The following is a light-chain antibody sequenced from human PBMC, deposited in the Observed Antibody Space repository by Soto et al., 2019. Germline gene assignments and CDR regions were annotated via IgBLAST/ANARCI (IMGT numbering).Light chain of an antibody. CDR3: QQLHDYPIT. CDR2: AAS. Sequence: ILLTQSPSSLSASVGDRVTITCRASQGIDSSFAWYQQKPGKAPKLLIYAASSLQSGVPSRFSGSGSGTDFSLIISSLQPEDFETYYCQQLHDYPITFGQGTRLEI. J-gene: IGKJ5*01. V-gene: IGKV1-9*01. CDR1: QGIDSS.